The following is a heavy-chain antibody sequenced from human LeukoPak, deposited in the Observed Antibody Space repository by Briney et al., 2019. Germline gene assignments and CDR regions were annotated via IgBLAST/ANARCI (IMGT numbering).Heavy chain of an antibody. CDR3: AKSGYSYGTVDYFDY. CDR1: GFTFSSYA. D-gene: IGHD5-18*01. Sequence: GGSLRLSCAASGFTFSSYAMSWVRQAPGKGLEWVSAISGSGGSTYYADSVKGRFTISRDNSKNTPYLQMNSLRAEDTAVYYCAKSGYSYGTVDYFDYWGQGTLVTVSS. V-gene: IGHV3-23*01. CDR2: ISGSGGST. J-gene: IGHJ4*02.